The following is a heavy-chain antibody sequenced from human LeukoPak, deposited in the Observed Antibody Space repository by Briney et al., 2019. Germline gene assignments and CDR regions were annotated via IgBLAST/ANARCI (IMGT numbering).Heavy chain of an antibody. D-gene: IGHD1-1*01. J-gene: IGHJ5*02. V-gene: IGHV1-69*05. Sequence: SVKVSCKASGGTFSSYAISWVRQAPGQGLEWMGGIIPIFGTANYAQKFQDIVTITTDQSTSTVYMELSSLRSEDTAVYYCARGETILNWFDPWGQGTLVTVSS. CDR1: GGTFSSYA. CDR2: IIPIFGTA. CDR3: ARGETILNWFDP.